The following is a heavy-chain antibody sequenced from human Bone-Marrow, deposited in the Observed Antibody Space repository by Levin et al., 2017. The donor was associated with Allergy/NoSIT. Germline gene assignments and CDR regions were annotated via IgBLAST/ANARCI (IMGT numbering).Heavy chain of an antibody. J-gene: IGHJ4*02. D-gene: IGHD6-19*01. Sequence: GESLKISCAASGFTFSSYAMSWVRQAPGKGLEWVSAISGSGGSTYYADSVKGRFTISRDNSKNTLYLQMNSLRAEDTAVYYCAKSRAQWLPADYWGQGTLVTVSS. CDR3: AKSRAQWLPADY. V-gene: IGHV3-23*01. CDR1: GFTFSSYA. CDR2: ISGSGGST.